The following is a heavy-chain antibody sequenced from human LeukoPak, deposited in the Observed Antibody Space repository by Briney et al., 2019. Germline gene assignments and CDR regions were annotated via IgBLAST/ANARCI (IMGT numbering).Heavy chain of an antibody. D-gene: IGHD5-24*01. Sequence: ASVKVSCKASGYTFTSQYIHWVRQAPGQGLEWMGIINPSGGSTSNAQKFQGRVTMTRDMSTSTVYMELSSLRSEDTAIYYCARIRDGYNDAYDIWGQGTVVTVPS. J-gene: IGHJ3*02. CDR2: INPSGGST. V-gene: IGHV1-46*01. CDR1: GYTFTSQY. CDR3: ARIRDGYNDAYDI.